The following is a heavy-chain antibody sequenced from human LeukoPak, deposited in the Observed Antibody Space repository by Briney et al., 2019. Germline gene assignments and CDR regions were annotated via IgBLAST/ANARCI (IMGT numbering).Heavy chain of an antibody. J-gene: IGHJ6*03. Sequence: SETLSLTCTVSGGSISSGSYYWSWIRQPAGKGLEWIGSIYYSGSTYYNPSLKSRVTISVDTSKNQFSLKLSSVTAADTAVYYCARHFQFRSSPLYYYYYYMDVWGKGTTVTISS. CDR3: ARHFQFRSSPLYYYYYYMDV. CDR2: IYYSGST. CDR1: GGSISSGSYY. V-gene: IGHV4-39*01. D-gene: IGHD6-13*01.